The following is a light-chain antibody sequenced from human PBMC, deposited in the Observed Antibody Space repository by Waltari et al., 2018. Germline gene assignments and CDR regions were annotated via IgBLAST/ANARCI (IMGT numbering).Light chain of an antibody. CDR3: MQALQTPRT. CDR1: QSLLHSNGYNY. Sequence: VMTQSPLSLPVTPGEPASISCRSSQSLLHSNGYNYLDWYLQKPGQSPQLLIYLGSNRASGVPDRFSGSGSGTDFTLKISRVEAEDVGVYYCMQALQTPRTFGQGTKLEIK. J-gene: IGKJ2*02. V-gene: IGKV2-28*01. CDR2: LGS.